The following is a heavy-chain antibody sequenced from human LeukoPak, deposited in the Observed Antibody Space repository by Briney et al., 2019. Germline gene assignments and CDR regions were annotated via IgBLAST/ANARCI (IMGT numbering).Heavy chain of an antibody. J-gene: IGHJ4*02. V-gene: IGHV1-2*02. Sequence: ASVKVSCKASGYTFTGYYMHWVRQAPGQGLEWMGWINPNSGGTNYAQKLQGRVTMTTDTSTSTAYMELRSLRSDDTAVYYCAREGRYCSSTSCYNTPDYWGQGTLVTVSS. CDR1: GYTFTGYY. CDR2: INPNSGGT. CDR3: AREGRYCSSTSCYNTPDY. D-gene: IGHD2-2*01.